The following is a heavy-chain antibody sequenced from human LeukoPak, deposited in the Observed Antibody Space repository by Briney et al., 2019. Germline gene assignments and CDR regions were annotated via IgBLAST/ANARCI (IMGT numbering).Heavy chain of an antibody. CDR3: GKEEGVVVVPVAKQGFDY. V-gene: IGHV3-30*18. CDR2: ISYDGSNK. CDR1: GFTFSSYG. D-gene: IGHD2-2*01. Sequence: GGSLRLSCAASGFTFSSYGMHWVRQAPGKGLEWVAVISYDGSNKYYADSVKGRFTISRDNSKNTLYLQMNSLRAEDTAVYYCGKEEGVVVVPVAKQGFDYWGQGTLVTVSS. J-gene: IGHJ4*02.